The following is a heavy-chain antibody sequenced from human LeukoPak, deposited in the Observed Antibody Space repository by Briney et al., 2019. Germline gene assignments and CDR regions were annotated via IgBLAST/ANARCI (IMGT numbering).Heavy chain of an antibody. CDR3: ARDPTAAAGTFSYFDY. CDR2: ISSSGSTI. CDR1: GFTFSSYE. D-gene: IGHD6-13*01. Sequence: PGGSLRLSCAASGFTFSSYEMNWVRQAPGKGLEWVSYISSSGSTIYYADSVKGRFTISRDNAKNSLYLQMSSLRAEDTAVYYCARDPTAAAGTFSYFDYWGQGTLVTVSS. V-gene: IGHV3-48*03. J-gene: IGHJ4*02.